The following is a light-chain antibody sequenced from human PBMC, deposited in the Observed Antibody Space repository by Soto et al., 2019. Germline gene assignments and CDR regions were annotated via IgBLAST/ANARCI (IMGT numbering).Light chain of an antibody. CDR1: QSVSSN. J-gene: IGKJ2*01. CDR2: GAS. CDR3: QQYHNWPVYT. V-gene: IGKV3-15*01. Sequence: EIVMTQSPATLSVSPGERVTLSCRASQSVSSNLAWYQQKPGQAPRLVIYGASTRATGTPARFSGSESGTEFALTISSLQSEDFAVYYCQQYHNWPVYTFGQGTKLEIK.